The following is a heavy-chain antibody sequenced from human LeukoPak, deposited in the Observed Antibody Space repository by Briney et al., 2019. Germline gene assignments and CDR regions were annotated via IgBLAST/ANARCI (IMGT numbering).Heavy chain of an antibody. V-gene: IGHV4-4*07. J-gene: IGHJ3*02. CDR1: GGSISSYY. D-gene: IGHD3-3*01. Sequence: SETLSLTCTVSGGSISSYYWSWIRQPAGKGLEWIGRIYTSGSTNYNPSLKSRVTMSVDTSKNQFSLKLSSVTAADTAVYYCARGPTYYDFWSGYYGGNAFDIWGQGTMVTVSS. CDR3: ARGPTYYDFWSGYYGGNAFDI. CDR2: IYTSGST.